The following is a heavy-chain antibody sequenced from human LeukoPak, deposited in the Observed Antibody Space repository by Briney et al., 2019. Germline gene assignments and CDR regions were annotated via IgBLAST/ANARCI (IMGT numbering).Heavy chain of an antibody. V-gene: IGHV4-59*01. Sequence: SETLSLTCTVSGGSISTYYWSWIRQPPGKGLEWIGYISYSGSTNYNPSLKSRVTISVDTSKNQFSLKLSSVTPADTAVYYCARHYYDSSGYWINDFWGQGTLVTVSS. CDR3: ARHYYDSSGYWINDF. J-gene: IGHJ4*02. CDR1: GGSISTYY. CDR2: ISYSGST. D-gene: IGHD3-22*01.